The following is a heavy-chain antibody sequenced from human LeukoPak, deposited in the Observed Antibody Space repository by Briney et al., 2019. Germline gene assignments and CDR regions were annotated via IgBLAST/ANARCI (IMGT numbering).Heavy chain of an antibody. J-gene: IGHJ4*02. CDR1: GFTFSDRY. Sequence: PGGSLRLSCTASGFTFSDRYIDWVRQAPGKGLEWVGRSRNKANSYTTEYAASVRGRFTISRDESKNLLYLQMNSLKTEDTAVYYCARDRGPVGATTGFDYWGQGTLVTVSS. CDR2: SRNKANSYTT. V-gene: IGHV3-72*01. CDR3: ARDRGPVGATTGFDY. D-gene: IGHD1-26*01.